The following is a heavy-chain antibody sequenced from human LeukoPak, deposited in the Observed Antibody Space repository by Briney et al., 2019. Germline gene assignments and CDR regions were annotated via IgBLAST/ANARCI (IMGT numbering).Heavy chain of an antibody. CDR1: GGSFSGYY. D-gene: IGHD3-22*01. CDR2: INHSGST. J-gene: IGHJ4*02. Sequence: SETLSLTCAVYGGSFSGYYWSWIRQPPGKGLEWIGEINHSGSTNYNPSLKSRVTISVDTSKNQFSLKLSSVTAADTAVYYCARLPPPPGYYYDSSGYLDHDYWGQGTLVTVSS. CDR3: ARLPPPPGYYYDSSGYLDHDY. V-gene: IGHV4-34*01.